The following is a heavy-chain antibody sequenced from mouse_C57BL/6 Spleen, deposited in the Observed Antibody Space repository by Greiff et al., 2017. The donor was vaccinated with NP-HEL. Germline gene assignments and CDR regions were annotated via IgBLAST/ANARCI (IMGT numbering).Heavy chain of an antibody. Sequence: VQLQQSGPELVKPGDSVKISCKASGYSFTGYFMNWVMQSHGKSLEWIGRINPYNGDTFYNQKFKGKATLTVDKSSSTAHMELRSLTFEDSAVYYCARSGGGGNVDYWGQGTTLTVSS. CDR2: INPYNGDT. D-gene: IGHD2-1*01. CDR1: GYSFTGYF. CDR3: ARSGGGGNVDY. J-gene: IGHJ2*01. V-gene: IGHV1-20*01.